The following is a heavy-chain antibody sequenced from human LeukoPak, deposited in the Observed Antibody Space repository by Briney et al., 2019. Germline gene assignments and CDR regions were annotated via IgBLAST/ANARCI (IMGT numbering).Heavy chain of an antibody. CDR3: ARTLTTVVTVNFDY. J-gene: IGHJ4*02. Sequence: GGSLRLSCAASGFTFSNYWMNWVRRVPGKGLEWVANIKQDGSEKHYMDSVKGRFTISRDNAKNSLYLQMNSLRAEDTAVYYCARTLTTVVTVNFDYWGQGTLVTVSS. CDR2: IKQDGSEK. D-gene: IGHD4-23*01. CDR1: GFTFSNYW. V-gene: IGHV3-7*01.